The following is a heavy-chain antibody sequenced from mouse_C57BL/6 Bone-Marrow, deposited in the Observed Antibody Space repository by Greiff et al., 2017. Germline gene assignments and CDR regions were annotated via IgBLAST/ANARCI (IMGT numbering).Heavy chain of an antibody. CDR2: INPYNGGT. J-gene: IGHJ1*03. D-gene: IGHD1-1*01. V-gene: IGHV1-19*01. CDR1: GYTFTDYY. Sequence: VQLQQSGPVLVKPGASVKMSCKASGYTFTDYYMIWVKQSHGKSLEWIGVINPYNGGTSYNQKFKGKATLTVDKSSSTAYMELNSLTSEDSAVYYCARRTTVAGYFDVWGTGTTVTVSS. CDR3: ARRTTVAGYFDV.